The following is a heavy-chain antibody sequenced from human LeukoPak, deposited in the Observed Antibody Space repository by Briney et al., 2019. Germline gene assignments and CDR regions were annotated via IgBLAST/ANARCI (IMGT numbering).Heavy chain of an antibody. Sequence: GGSLRLSCAASGFTVNKNQMIWVRQAPGKGLEWVSMIYSGGSTYYSDSVKGRFSISRDNSKNALHLQMNDLRAEDTAVYYCARFNYDVSGYPNRAYWGRGTLVIVSS. CDR3: ARFNYDVSGYPNRAY. CDR1: GFTVNKNQ. V-gene: IGHV3-53*01. D-gene: IGHD3-3*01. CDR2: IYSGGST. J-gene: IGHJ4*02.